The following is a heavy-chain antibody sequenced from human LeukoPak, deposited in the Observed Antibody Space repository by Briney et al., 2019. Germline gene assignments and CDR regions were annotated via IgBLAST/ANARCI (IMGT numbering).Heavy chain of an antibody. CDR1: XA. V-gene: IGHV3-9*01. Sequence: XAXXWXRQAPGXXXXGVSGISWNSGSIGXADSVKGRFTISRDXXKXXLYLQMNSLRAEDTAVYYCXXXXXXXXXWDXGQXXXXTVSS. J-gene: IGHJ1*01. D-gene: IGHD7-27*01. CDR3: XXXXXXXXXWD. CDR2: ISWNSGSI.